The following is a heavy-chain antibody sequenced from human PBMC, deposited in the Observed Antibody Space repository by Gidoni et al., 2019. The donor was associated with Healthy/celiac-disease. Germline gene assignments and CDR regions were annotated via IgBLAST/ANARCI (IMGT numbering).Heavy chain of an antibody. J-gene: IGHJ5*02. Sequence: EVQLVESGGGLVKPGRSLRLSCTASGFTFGDYAMSWFRPAPGKGLGWVGFIRSKAYGGTTEYAASVKGRFTISRDDSKSIAYLQMNSLKTEDTAVYYCSHSWGSYRYPNWFDPWGQGTLVTVSS. CDR3: SHSWGSYRYPNWFDP. CDR1: GFTFGDYA. D-gene: IGHD3-16*02. CDR2: IRSKAYGGTT. V-gene: IGHV3-49*05.